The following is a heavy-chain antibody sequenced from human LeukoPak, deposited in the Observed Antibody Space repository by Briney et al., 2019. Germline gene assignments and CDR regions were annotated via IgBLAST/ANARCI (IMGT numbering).Heavy chain of an antibody. V-gene: IGHV3-74*01. J-gene: IGHJ5*02. CDR1: GFTFSSYW. CDR3: VRGVGGDSRFDP. Sequence: GGSLRLSCVVSGFTFSSYWMHWVRQGPGKGLVWGSRINSDGSSTRYADSVKGRFTISRDNAKNTLYLQMNSLRAEDTAVYYCVRGVGGDSRFDPWGQGTLVTVSS. CDR2: INSDGSST. D-gene: IGHD1-26*01.